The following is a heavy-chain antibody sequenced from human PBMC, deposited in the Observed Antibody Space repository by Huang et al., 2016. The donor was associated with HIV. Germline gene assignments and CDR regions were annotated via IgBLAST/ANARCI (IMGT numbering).Heavy chain of an antibody. CDR2: INLDGSKR. V-gene: IGHV3-7*01. CDR1: GFTFRGYW. Sequence: EVHLVESGGGLVRPGRSLRLSCAASGFTFRGYWRNWVRQAPGRGLEWVANINLDGSKRFYVDSVRGRFTISRDNANNSVSLQLNSLKAEDTGVYYCARGFQAKPGDYWGQGTLVTVSS. J-gene: IGHJ4*02. CDR3: ARGFQAKPGDY.